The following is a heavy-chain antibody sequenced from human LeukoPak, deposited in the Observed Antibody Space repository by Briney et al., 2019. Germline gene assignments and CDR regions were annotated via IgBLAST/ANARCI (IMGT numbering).Heavy chain of an antibody. V-gene: IGHV4-30-2*01. CDR1: GGSISSGGYY. Sequence: SQTLSLTCTVSGGSISSGGYYWSWIRQPPGKGLEWIGYIYHSGSTYYNPSLKSRVTISVERSKNQFSLKLSSVTAADPAVYSGAREGGLRFLGLFIDYWGQGTLVTVSS. J-gene: IGHJ4*02. CDR2: IYHSGST. D-gene: IGHD3-3*01. CDR3: AREGGLRFLGLFIDY.